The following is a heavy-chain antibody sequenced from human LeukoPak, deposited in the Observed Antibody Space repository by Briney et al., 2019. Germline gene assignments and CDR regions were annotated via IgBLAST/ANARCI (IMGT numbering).Heavy chain of an antibody. D-gene: IGHD5-24*01. CDR2: ISWDSVGI. CDR1: VLTLDDYA. V-gene: IGHV3-9*01. Sequence: PGGSLSLSRAASVLTLDDYAMHGVRQGPWRGVGRVSSISWDSVGIDYGDSVKGRFTISRDNAKNSIYLQMNSLRAEDTALYYFARGAGMATRKRYFDNWGQGTLVTVSS. J-gene: IGHJ4*02. CDR3: ARGAGMATRKRYFDN.